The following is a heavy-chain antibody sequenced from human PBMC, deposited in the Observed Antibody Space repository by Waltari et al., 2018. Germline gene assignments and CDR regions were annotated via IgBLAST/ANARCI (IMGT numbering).Heavy chain of an antibody. V-gene: IGHV4-30-4*08. Sequence: QVQLQESGPGLVKPSQTLSLTCTVSGGSLSSGDYSWSWTRQPPGKGLEWIGYIYYSGSTYYNPSLKSRVTISVDTSKNQFSLKLSSVTAADTAVYYCARGRWEHPEYWFDPWGQGTLVTVSS. D-gene: IGHD1-26*01. J-gene: IGHJ5*02. CDR1: GGSLSSGDYS. CDR3: ARGRWEHPEYWFDP. CDR2: IYYSGST.